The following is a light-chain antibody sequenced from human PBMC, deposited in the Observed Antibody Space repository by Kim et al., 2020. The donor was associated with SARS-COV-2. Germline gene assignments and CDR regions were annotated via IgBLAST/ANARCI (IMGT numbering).Light chain of an antibody. CDR1: QSVSSY. CDR2: DTS. V-gene: IGKV3-15*01. J-gene: IGKJ4*01. Sequence: SPGERATNSCRASQSVSSYLAWYQQKPGQSPRLLIYDTSTRATGIPTRFSGSGSGTEFTLTISGLQSEDFAVYYCQQYNNWPPLTFGGGTKVDIK. CDR3: QQYNNWPPLT.